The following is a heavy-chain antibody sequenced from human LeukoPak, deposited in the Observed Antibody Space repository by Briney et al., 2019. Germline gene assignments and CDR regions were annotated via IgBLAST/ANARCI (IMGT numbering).Heavy chain of an antibody. CDR1: GLTFGDYA. D-gene: IGHD6-13*01. CDR2: IRSKAYGGTT. J-gene: IGHJ4*02. V-gene: IGHV3-49*04. Sequence: GGSLRLSCTASGLTFGDYAMSWVRQAPGKGLEWVGFIRSKAYGGTTECAASVKGRFTISRDDSKSIAYLQMNSLKTEDTAVYYCTRVMGLAAAGTRDYWGQGTLVTVSS. CDR3: TRVMGLAAAGTRDY.